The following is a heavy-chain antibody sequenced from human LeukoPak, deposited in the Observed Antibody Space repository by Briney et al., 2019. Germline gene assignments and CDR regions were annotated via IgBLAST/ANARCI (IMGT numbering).Heavy chain of an antibody. CDR1: GFTFSTYA. CDR2: ISYDGNNK. Sequence: PGGSLRLSCAASGFTFSTYAMHWVRQAPGKGLEWVAAISYDGNNKYDADSVKGRFTISRDNAKNSLYLQMNSLRAEDTAVYYCARANWGARIYWGQGTLVTVSS. D-gene: IGHD7-27*01. CDR3: ARANWGARIY. V-gene: IGHV3-30*04. J-gene: IGHJ4*02.